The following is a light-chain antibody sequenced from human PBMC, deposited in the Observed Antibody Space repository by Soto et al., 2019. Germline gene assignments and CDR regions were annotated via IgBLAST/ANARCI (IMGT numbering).Light chain of an antibody. CDR2: DVS. CDR3: SSYRSSNTVV. V-gene: IGLV2-14*01. CDR1: SSDVGDYNY. Sequence: QSVLTQPASVSGSPGQSITISCTGTSSDVGDYNYVSWYQQHPGKAPKVMIYDVSNRPSGVSNRFSGSKSGNTASLTISGLQAEDEADYYCSSYRSSNTVVFGGGTKLTVL. J-gene: IGLJ2*01.